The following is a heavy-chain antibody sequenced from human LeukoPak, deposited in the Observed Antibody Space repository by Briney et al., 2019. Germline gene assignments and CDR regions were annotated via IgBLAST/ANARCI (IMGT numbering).Heavy chain of an antibody. CDR3: AKVVTGIVVGGVFHY. D-gene: IGHD3-22*01. V-gene: IGHV3-23*01. CDR1: GFTFSSYA. CDR2: ISGSGGST. J-gene: IGHJ4*02. Sequence: GGSLRLSCAASGFTFSSYAMSWVRQAPGKGLEWVSTISGSGGSTYYADSVKGRFTISRDNSKNTLYLQMNGLRAEDTAVYYCAKVVTGIVVGGVFHYWGQGTLVTVSS.